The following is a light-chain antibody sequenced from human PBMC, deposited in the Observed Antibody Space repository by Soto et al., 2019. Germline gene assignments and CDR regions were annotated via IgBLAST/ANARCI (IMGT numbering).Light chain of an antibody. Sequence: NGLTKSPCTLSLSTGERATLSCRASQSVGNHLAWYQQKPGHAPRVLIYDASNRATGIPARFSASGSGTDFTLTISSLEPEDLAVYYCQQRDNWPPEVTFGGGTKVDIK. CDR2: DAS. J-gene: IGKJ4*01. CDR1: QSVGNH. V-gene: IGKV3-11*01. CDR3: QQRDNWPPEVT.